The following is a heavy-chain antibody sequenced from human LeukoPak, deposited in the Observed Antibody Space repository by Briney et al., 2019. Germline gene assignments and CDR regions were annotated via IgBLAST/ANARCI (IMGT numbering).Heavy chain of an antibody. CDR3: ARVKMTRPDYV. CDR1: GGSISSYY. D-gene: IGHD3-10*02. J-gene: IGHJ4*02. V-gene: IGHV4-59*01. Sequence: SETLSLTCTVSGGSISSYYWSWIRQPPGKGLEWIGYIYYSGSTNYNPSLKSRVTISVDTSKNQFSLKLSSMTAADTAVYYCARVKMTRPDYVWSQGTLVTVSS. CDR2: IYYSGST.